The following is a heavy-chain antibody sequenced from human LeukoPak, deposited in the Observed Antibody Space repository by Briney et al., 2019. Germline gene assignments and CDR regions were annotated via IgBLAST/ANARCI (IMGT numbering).Heavy chain of an antibody. Sequence: SGGSLRLSCEASGFIFSSYSINWVRQAPGKGLEWVSSISSGGTKIYYADSVKGRFTISRDDVKKPVYLQMNSLRVEDTAVYYCARDFLAAGDYWGQGTQVTVSS. CDR3: ARDFLAAGDY. J-gene: IGHJ4*02. CDR2: ISSGGTKI. CDR1: GFIFSSYS. D-gene: IGHD6-13*01. V-gene: IGHV3-21*01.